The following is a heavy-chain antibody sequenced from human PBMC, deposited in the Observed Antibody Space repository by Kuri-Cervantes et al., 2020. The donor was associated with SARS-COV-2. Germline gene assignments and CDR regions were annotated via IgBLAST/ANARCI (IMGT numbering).Heavy chain of an antibody. Sequence: GESLKISCAASGFSFLSYAIHWVRQAPGKGLEYVSGISSSGGVTYYADSVKGRFAISRDNSKNTLYLQMDRLRAEDTAVYYCARASGGSYFNWFDPWGQGTLVTVSS. CDR1: GFSFLSYA. V-gene: IGHV3-64*02. CDR3: ARASGGSYFNWFDP. CDR2: ISSSGGVT. J-gene: IGHJ5*02. D-gene: IGHD1-26*01.